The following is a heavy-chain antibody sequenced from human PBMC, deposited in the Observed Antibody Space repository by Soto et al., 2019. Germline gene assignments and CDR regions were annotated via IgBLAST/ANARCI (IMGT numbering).Heavy chain of an antibody. V-gene: IGHV3-30*03. Sequence: QVQLVESGGGVVQPGRSLRLSCAASGFTFSSYVMHWVRQAPGKGLEWVAVISYDGSNKYYADSVKGRFTISRDNSKNTLYLQMNSLRDEDTAVYYCAMRDNWGQGTLVTVSS. CDR1: GFTFSSYV. J-gene: IGHJ4*02. CDR3: AMRDN. D-gene: IGHD2-15*01. CDR2: ISYDGSNK.